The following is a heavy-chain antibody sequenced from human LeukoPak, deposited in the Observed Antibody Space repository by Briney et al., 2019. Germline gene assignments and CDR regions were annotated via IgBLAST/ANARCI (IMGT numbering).Heavy chain of an antibody. D-gene: IGHD3-9*01. CDR2: INHSGST. V-gene: IGHV4-34*01. CDR1: GGSFSGYY. CDR3: ARGSYDILTGYSGGLDY. J-gene: IGHJ4*02. Sequence: SETLSLTCAVYGGSFSGYYWSWIRQPPGKGLEWIGEINHSGSTNYNPSLKSRVTISVDTSKNQFSLKLSSVTAADTAVYYCARGSYDILTGYSGGLDYWGQGTLVTVSS.